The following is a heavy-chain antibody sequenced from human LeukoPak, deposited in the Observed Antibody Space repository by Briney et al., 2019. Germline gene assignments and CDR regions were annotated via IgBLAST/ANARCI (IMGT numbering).Heavy chain of an antibody. CDR3: ARLYGSGSFQYFDY. CDR1: GGSISSYY. Sequence: PSETLSLTCTVSGGSISSYYWSWIRQAAGKGLEWIGRIYTSGSTNYNPSLKSRVTMSVGTSKKQFSLKLSSVTAADTAVYYCARLYGSGSFQYFDYWGQGTLVTVSS. CDR2: IYTSGST. V-gene: IGHV4-4*07. J-gene: IGHJ4*02. D-gene: IGHD3-10*01.